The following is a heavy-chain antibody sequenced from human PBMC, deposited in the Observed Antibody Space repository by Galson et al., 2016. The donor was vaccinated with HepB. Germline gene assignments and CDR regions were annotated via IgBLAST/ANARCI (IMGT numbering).Heavy chain of an antibody. Sequence: SLRLSCAVSGFTSSSYWMSWARQGPGKGLEWVAIIKQDGSEKYYVDSVKGRFTISRDNAKKSLYLQMNSLRAEDTAVYYCARVGMGSSWYFDYWGQGTLVTVSS. CDR1: GFTSSSYW. CDR2: IKQDGSEK. V-gene: IGHV3-7*01. J-gene: IGHJ4*02. CDR3: ARVGMGSSWYFDY. D-gene: IGHD6-13*01.